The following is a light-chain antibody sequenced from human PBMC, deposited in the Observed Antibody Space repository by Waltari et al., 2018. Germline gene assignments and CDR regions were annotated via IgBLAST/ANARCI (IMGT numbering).Light chain of an antibody. J-gene: IGKJ2*01. CDR2: KVS. CDR3: MQGTYWPYT. CDR1: QSLVHSDGNTY. Sequence: SQSLVHSDGNTYLMWFQHRPGQSPRLLIYKVSNRESGVPDRFSGSGSDTDFTLKISRVEAVDVGFYYCMQGTYWPYTFGQGTRLDI. V-gene: IGKV2-30*02.